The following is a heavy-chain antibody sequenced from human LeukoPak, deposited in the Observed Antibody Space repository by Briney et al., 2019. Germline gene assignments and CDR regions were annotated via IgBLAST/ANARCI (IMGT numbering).Heavy chain of an antibody. CDR3: VENYVDRSPHRLLYFDF. CDR2: IAYTGRT. CDR1: GVPISSTTYY. D-gene: IGHD3-22*01. J-gene: IGHJ4*02. V-gene: IGHV4-39*01. Sequence: SETLSLTCLVSGVPISSTTYYWGWIRQPPGKGLEWIGSIAYTGRTYYNPSLKSRVIISVDTSKNELSLKLTSMAAADTAMYYCVENYVDRSPHRLLYFDFWGPGTLVTVSS.